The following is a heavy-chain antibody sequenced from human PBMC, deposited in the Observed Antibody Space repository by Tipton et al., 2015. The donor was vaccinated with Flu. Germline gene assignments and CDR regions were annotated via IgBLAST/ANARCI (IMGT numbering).Heavy chain of an antibody. CDR3: ARDQSIKDYYGNSVATNSHFDL. CDR1: GFIFSDHY. V-gene: IGHV3-11*01. CDR2: ISSSGSSA. J-gene: IGHJ4*02. Sequence: SLRLSCAASGFIFSDHYMSWIRQVPGKGLEWVAYISSSGSSAFYADSVKGRFTISRDDARNSLSLQMNGLTAEDTAVYYCARDQSIKDYYGNSVATNSHFDLWGQGVLVTVAS. D-gene: IGHD3-10*01.